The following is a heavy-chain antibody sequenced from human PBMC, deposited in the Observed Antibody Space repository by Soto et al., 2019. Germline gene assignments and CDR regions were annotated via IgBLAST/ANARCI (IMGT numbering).Heavy chain of an antibody. V-gene: IGHV1-69*06. J-gene: IGHJ4*02. Sequence: ASVKVSCKASGGTFSSYAISWVRQAPGQGLEWIGGIIPIFGTANYAQKFQGRVTITADKSTSTAYMELSSLRSEDTAVYYCARGSSSSGGIDYWGQGTLVTVSS. CDR3: ARGSSSSGGIDY. CDR1: GGTFSSYA. D-gene: IGHD6-6*01. CDR2: IIPIFGTA.